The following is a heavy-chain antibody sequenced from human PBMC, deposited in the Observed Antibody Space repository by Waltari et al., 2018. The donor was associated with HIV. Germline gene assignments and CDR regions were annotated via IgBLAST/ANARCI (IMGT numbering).Heavy chain of an antibody. V-gene: IGHV1-3*01. CDR2: INVGNSKT. J-gene: IGHJ4*02. CDR3: AREGAGDIYYLEY. CDR1: GYTFTNYA. Sequence: QVQLVQSRAEVKRPGASVQVSCKTSGYTFTNYAVHWVRQAPGQRLESMGWINVGNSKTQYPQKFQGRLTITRDTSASVAYMELTRLKSEDTAVYFCAREGAGDIYYLEYWGQGTLVTVSS. D-gene: IGHD3-16*02.